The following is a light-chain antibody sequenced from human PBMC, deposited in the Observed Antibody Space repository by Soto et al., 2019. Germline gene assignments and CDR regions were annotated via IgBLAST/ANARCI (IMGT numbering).Light chain of an antibody. Sequence: EIVLTQSPGTLSLSQGDRATLSCRASQSVSSNCLTWYQQKPGQAPRLLIYGASSRATGIPDRFSGSGSGTDFSLTISTLEPEDFAVYYCQHCFTSPWTFGQGTKVEIK. J-gene: IGKJ1*01. CDR3: QHCFTSPWT. CDR2: GAS. CDR1: QSVSSNC. V-gene: IGKV3-20*01.